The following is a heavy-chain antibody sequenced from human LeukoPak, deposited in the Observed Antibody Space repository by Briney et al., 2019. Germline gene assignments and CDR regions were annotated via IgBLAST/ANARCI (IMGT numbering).Heavy chain of an antibody. CDR1: GYTFTSYG. Sequence: ASVKVSCEASGYTFTSYGISWVRQAPGQGLEWMGWISAYNGNTNYAQKLQGRVTMTTDTSTSTAYMELRSLRSDDTAVYYCARVNLNYDSSGYYFGWFDPWGQGTLVTVSS. V-gene: IGHV1-18*01. J-gene: IGHJ5*02. D-gene: IGHD3-22*01. CDR2: ISAYNGNT. CDR3: ARVNLNYDSSGYYFGWFDP.